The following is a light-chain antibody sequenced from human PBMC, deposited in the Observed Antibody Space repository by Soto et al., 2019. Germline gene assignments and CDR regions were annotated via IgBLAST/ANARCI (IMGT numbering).Light chain of an antibody. CDR1: NTDVGGHPY. CDR3: LVYGRVGTVM. V-gene: IGLV2-14*03. CDR2: EVD. J-gene: IGLJ3*02. Sequence: QSALTQPASVSGSPGQSISISCTGTNTDVGGHPYVSWYQQHPGKATKLVIYEVDNRPSNVSARFSGSKRGTTASVTISGQPQEEDADYYCLVYGRVGTVMFGGGTKLTVL.